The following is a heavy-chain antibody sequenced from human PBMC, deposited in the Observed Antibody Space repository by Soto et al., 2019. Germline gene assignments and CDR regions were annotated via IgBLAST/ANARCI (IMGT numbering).Heavy chain of an antibody. Sequence: PGGSLRLSCAASGFNFSDHYMNWVRQAPGKGLEWVSYISGSSRYTNFADPVKGRFTISRGNAKNSLYLQMNSLRVEDTAVYYCARHTSGWHYYDYWGQGTPVTVSS. CDR1: GFNFSDHY. D-gene: IGHD6-19*01. CDR3: ARHTSGWHYYDY. CDR2: ISGSSRYT. V-gene: IGHV3-11*06. J-gene: IGHJ4*02.